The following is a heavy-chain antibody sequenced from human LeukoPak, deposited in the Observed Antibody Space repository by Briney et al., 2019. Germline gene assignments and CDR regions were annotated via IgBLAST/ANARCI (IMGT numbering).Heavy chain of an antibody. Sequence: GGSLRRSCAASGFTFSSYAMHWVRQAPGKGLEWVAVISYDGSNKYYADSVKGRFTISRDNSKNTLYLQMNSLRAEDTAVYYCARDLSYYDSSGYYYWGQGTLVTVSS. D-gene: IGHD3-22*01. CDR2: ISYDGSNK. V-gene: IGHV3-30-3*01. J-gene: IGHJ4*02. CDR1: GFTFSSYA. CDR3: ARDLSYYDSSGYYY.